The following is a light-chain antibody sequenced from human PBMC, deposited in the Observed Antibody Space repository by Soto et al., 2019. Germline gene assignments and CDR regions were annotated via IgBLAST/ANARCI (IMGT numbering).Light chain of an antibody. CDR1: QSISSW. J-gene: IGKJ4*01. CDR2: DAS. CDR3: QQYGSSPLT. V-gene: IGKV1-5*01. Sequence: DIQMTQFPCTLYASVGDRVTITCRASQSISSWLAWYQQKPGKAPKLLIYDASSLESGVPDRFSGSGSGTDFTLTISRLEPEDFALYYCQQYGSSPLTFGGGTKVDIK.